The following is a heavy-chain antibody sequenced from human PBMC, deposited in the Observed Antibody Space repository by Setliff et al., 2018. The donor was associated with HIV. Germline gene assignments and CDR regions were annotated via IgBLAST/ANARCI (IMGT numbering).Heavy chain of an antibody. CDR1: GESFSGYY. CDR2: IYYSGTS. Sequence: SETLSLTCAVYGESFSGYYWSWIRQPPGKGLEWIGYIYYSGTSYYSPSLKSRVTMSVDTSKNQFFLKLNSVTAADTAVYYCARGPANGWSGHWGQGTLVTVSS. J-gene: IGHJ4*02. D-gene: IGHD6-19*01. CDR3: ARGPANGWSGH. V-gene: IGHV4-59*04.